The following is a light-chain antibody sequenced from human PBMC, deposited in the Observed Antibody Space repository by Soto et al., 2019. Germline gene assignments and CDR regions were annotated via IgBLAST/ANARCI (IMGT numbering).Light chain of an antibody. V-gene: IGKV1-5*01. CDR3: HQFIDGWT. Sequence: DIQMTQSPSSLSASVGDSVTITCRASQSINNRLAWYQQMPGKAPNLLIYDASSLESGVPSRFRGSGSETEFTLTISGLQPADFANYYCHQFIDGWTFGQGTKVDIK. J-gene: IGKJ1*01. CDR2: DAS. CDR1: QSINNR.